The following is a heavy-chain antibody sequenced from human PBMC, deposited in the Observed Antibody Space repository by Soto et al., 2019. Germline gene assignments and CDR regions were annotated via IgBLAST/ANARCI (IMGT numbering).Heavy chain of an antibody. CDR3: VKRVSGNYDY. CDR2: ISSNGGTT. D-gene: IGHD1-7*01. CDR1: GFTFSSYD. V-gene: IGHV3-64*01. Sequence: EVQLAESGGGMVQPGGSLRLSCVASGFTFSSYDMHWVRQAPGKGLEYVSSISSNGGTTYYGNSVKGRFTISRNNSKNTLDLQMGSLRAVDMAVYYCVKRVSGNYDYWGQGTLVTVSS. J-gene: IGHJ4*02.